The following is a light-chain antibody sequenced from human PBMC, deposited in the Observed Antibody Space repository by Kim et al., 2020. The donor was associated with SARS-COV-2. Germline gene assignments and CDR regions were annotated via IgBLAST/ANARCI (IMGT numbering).Light chain of an antibody. CDR1: SQDVDVPDF. CDR3: CSYSGYYTWV. CDR2: DVT. V-gene: IGLV2-11*01. J-gene: IGLJ3*02. Sequence: GQTVTISCTGLSQDVDVPDFVSWYQHHPGKAPRLMIFDVTQRPSGVPDRFSASKSGDTASLTISGLQAEDAADYYCCSYSGYYTWVFGGGTQLTVL.